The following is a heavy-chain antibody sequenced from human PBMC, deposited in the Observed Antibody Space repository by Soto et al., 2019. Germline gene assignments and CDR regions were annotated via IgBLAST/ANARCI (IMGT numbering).Heavy chain of an antibody. CDR3: AKDPIAVAGTKYYYFYGMDV. D-gene: IGHD6-19*01. Sequence: PGGSLRLSCAASGFTFSSYGMHWVRQAPGKGLEWVAVISYDGSNKYYADSVKGRFTISRDNSKNTLYLQMNSLRAEDTAVYYFAKDPIAVAGTKYYYFYGMDVWGQETTLTVSS. V-gene: IGHV3-30*18. CDR1: GFTFSSYG. J-gene: IGHJ6*02. CDR2: ISYDGSNK.